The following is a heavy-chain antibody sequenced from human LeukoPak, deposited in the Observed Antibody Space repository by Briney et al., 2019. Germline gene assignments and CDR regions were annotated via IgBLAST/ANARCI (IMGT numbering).Heavy chain of an antibody. CDR1: GYTFTGYY. V-gene: IGHV1-2*06. Sequence: ASVKVSCKASGYTFTGYYMHWVRQAPGQGLEWMGRINPNSGGTDYAQKFQGRVTMTRDTSISTAYMELSRLRSDDTAVYYCARADLYYYDSSGYNWGQGTLVTVSS. J-gene: IGHJ4*02. CDR2: INPNSGGT. D-gene: IGHD3-22*01. CDR3: ARADLYYYDSSGYN.